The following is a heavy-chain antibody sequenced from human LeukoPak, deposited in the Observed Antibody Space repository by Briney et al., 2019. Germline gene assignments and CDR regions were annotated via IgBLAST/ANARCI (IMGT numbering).Heavy chain of an antibody. CDR3: ARGQSGSYYRPQGFYYYYYMDV. V-gene: IGHV1-2*02. J-gene: IGHJ6*03. CDR2: INPNSGGT. CDR1: GYTFTGYY. D-gene: IGHD1-26*01. Sequence: ASVKVSCKASGYTFTGYYMHWVRQAPGQGLEWMGWINPNSGGTNYAQKFQGRVTTTRDTSISTAYMELSRLRSDDTAVYYCARGQSGSYYRPQGFYYYYYMDVWGKGTTVTVSS.